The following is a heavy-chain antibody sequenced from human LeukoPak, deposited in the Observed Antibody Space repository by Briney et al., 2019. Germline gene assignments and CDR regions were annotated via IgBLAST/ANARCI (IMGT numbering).Heavy chain of an antibody. CDR2: ISSSSSYI. V-gene: IGHV3-21*01. CDR3: ARGYYDTSGYWLSFFDF. Sequence: PGGSLRLSCAASGFTFSSYSMNWVRQAPGKGLEWVSSISSSSSYIYYADSVKGRFTISRDNAKNSLYLQMNSLRAEDTAVYYCARGYYDTSGYWLSFFDFWGQGTLVTVSS. J-gene: IGHJ4*02. CDR1: GFTFSSYS. D-gene: IGHD3-22*01.